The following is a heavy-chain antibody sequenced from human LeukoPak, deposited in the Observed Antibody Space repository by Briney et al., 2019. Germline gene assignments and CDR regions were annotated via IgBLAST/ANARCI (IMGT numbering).Heavy chain of an antibody. CDR3: ARDYGRSRDYGMDV. V-gene: IGHV3-74*01. Sequence: GGSLRLSCAASGFTFSSYWMHWVRQAPGKGLVWVSRINSDGSSTTYADSVKGRFTISRDNAKNTLYLQMNSLRAEVTAVYFCARDYGRSRDYGMDVWGQGTTVTVSS. J-gene: IGHJ6*02. CDR1: GFTFSSYW. CDR2: INSDGSST. D-gene: IGHD3-10*01.